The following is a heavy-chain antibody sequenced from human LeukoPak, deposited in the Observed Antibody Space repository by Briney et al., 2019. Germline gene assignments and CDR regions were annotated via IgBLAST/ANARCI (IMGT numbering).Heavy chain of an antibody. J-gene: IGHJ4*02. V-gene: IGHV3-30*04. CDR3: VRDYNWGFDY. CDR2: VSFDGSNK. D-gene: IGHD1-1*01. Sequence: GGSLRLSCAVSGFTFRTYDMSWVRQAPGKGLEWVAVVSFDGSNKHYADSVKGRFTISRDNSKNNVYLQMYSLRVEDTSIYYCVRDYNWGFDYWGQGTVVTVSS. CDR1: GFTFRTYD.